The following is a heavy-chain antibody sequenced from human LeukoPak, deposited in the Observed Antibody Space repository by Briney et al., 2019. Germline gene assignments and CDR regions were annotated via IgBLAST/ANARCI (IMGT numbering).Heavy chain of an antibody. D-gene: IGHD2-8*01. Sequence: SETLSLTCAVYGGSFSGYYWSWIRQPPGKGLEWIGEINHSGSTNYNPSLKSRVTISVDTSKNQFSPKLSSVTAAGTAVYYCARGANQNWFDPWGQGTLVTVSS. CDR3: ARGANQNWFDP. J-gene: IGHJ5*02. CDR2: INHSGST. CDR1: GGSFSGYY. V-gene: IGHV4-34*01.